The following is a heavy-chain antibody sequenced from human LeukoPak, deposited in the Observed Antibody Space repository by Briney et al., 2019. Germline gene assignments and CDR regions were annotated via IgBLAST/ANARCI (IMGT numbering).Heavy chain of an antibody. Sequence: AGGSLRLSCAASGFSLTSNGMHWVRQAPGKGLEWVAFISHDGNKKYYADSVRGRFTVSRDSSKSTLFLQMDSLRRDDTAVYYCARDTRVRYMPMVRAVEYYQYHAMDVWGQGTTVTVYS. CDR2: ISHDGNKK. V-gene: IGHV3-30*03. J-gene: IGHJ6*02. D-gene: IGHD3-10*01. CDR3: ARDTRVRYMPMVRAVEYYQYHAMDV. CDR1: GFSLTSNG.